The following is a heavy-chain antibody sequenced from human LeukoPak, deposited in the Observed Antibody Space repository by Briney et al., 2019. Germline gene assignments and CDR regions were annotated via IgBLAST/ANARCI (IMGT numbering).Heavy chain of an antibody. J-gene: IGHJ4*02. Sequence: GGSLRLSCAASGFTFSSYAMSWVRQAPGKGLEWVSTISVSGGTTYSADSVKGRFTISRDNSKNTLYLQMNSLRAEDTAVYYCAKQLWYYFDYWGQGTLVTVSS. CDR3: AKQLWYYFDY. CDR2: ISVSGGTT. V-gene: IGHV3-23*01. CDR1: GFTFSSYA. D-gene: IGHD5-18*01.